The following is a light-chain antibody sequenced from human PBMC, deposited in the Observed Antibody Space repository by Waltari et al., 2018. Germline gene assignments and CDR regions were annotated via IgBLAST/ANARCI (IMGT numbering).Light chain of an antibody. CDR2: DAS. CDR3: QHYTNLPPNFT. CDR1: QAIGNY. Sequence: VRMTKSPSAVSAFVGERVTITCQASQAIGNYLNWYQQTPGKAPKILIYDASNLETGVPSRFSGRGSGTDFTFTISGLQPEDVATYYCQHYTNLPPNFTFGGGTKVDIK. V-gene: IGKV1-33*01. J-gene: IGKJ4*01.